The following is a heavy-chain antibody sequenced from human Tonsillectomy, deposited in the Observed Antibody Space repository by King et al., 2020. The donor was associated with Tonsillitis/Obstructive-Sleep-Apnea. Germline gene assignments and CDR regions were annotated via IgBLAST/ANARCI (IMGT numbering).Heavy chain of an antibody. Sequence: VQLVESGGGVVQPGGSLRLSCAASGFTFDDYAMHWVRQAPGKGLEWVSLISGDGGSTHYADSVKGRFTISRDNSKNSLYLKMNSLTTEDTALYYCVKDISGSYFPADYYFDYWGQGTLVTVSS. CDR1: GFTFDDYA. CDR3: VKDISGSYFPADYYFDY. CDR2: ISGDGGST. J-gene: IGHJ4*02. V-gene: IGHV3-43*02. D-gene: IGHD1-26*01.